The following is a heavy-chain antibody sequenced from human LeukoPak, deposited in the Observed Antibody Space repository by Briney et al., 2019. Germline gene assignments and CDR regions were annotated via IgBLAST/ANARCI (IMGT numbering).Heavy chain of an antibody. Sequence: GGSLRLSCAAFGFTFSSYEMNWVRQAPGKGLEWVSYISSSGSTIYYADSVKGRFTISRDNAKNSLYLQMNSLRAEDTAVYYCASNWNYGNWFDPWGQGTLVTVSS. CDR3: ASNWNYGNWFDP. V-gene: IGHV3-48*03. D-gene: IGHD1-7*01. J-gene: IGHJ5*02. CDR1: GFTFSSYE. CDR2: ISSSGSTI.